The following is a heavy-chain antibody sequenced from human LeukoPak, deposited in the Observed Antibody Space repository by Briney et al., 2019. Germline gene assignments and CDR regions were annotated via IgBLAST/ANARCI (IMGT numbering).Heavy chain of an antibody. J-gene: IGHJ4*02. Sequence: PGGSLRLSCAASGFTFSSYNMSWVRQAPGKGLEWVSAISGSGGSTYYADPVKGRFTISRDNSKNTLYLQMNSLRAEDTAVYYCAKASYGYEGFDYWGQGTLVTVSS. V-gene: IGHV3-23*01. CDR2: ISGSGGST. CDR1: GFTFSSYN. D-gene: IGHD5-18*01. CDR3: AKASYGYEGFDY.